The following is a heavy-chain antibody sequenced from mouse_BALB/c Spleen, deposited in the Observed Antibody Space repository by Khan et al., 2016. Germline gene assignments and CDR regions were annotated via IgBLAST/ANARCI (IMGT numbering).Heavy chain of an antibody. CDR2: ISSGSSTI. J-gene: IGHJ4*01. CDR3: SRKGAWNSYAMYY. CDR1: GFTFSSFG. Sequence: EVELVESGGGLVQPGGSRKLSCAASGFTFSSFGMHWVRQAPEKGLEWVAYISSGSSTIYSADTVKGRFTLSRDNPKKPLFLQMTSLRSEDSAMYYCSRKGAWNSYAMYYWGQGTSVTVSS. V-gene: IGHV5-17*02.